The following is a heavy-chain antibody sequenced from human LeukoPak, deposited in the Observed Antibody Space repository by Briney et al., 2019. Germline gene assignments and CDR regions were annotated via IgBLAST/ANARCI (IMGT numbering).Heavy chain of an antibody. CDR2: IYSGGST. Sequence: GGSLRLSCAASGFTVSRNYMTWVRQAPGKGLEWVSVIYSGGSTYYADSVKGRFTISRDNAKNSLYLQMNSLRAEDTAVYYCARGSRFGVVERDAFDIWGQGTMVTVSS. CDR1: GFTVSRNY. V-gene: IGHV3-66*01. CDR3: ARGSRFGVVERDAFDI. D-gene: IGHD3-3*01. J-gene: IGHJ3*02.